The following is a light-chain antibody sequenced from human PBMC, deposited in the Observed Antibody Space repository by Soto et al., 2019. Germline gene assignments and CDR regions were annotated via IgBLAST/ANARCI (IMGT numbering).Light chain of an antibody. Sequence: QSVLTQPPSASGTPGQRITISCSGSNSNIGSTSVHWFQQFPGTAPKPLIHSDKQRPSGVPDRFSASKSGTSASLAISGLQSEDEADYYWAAWDGSLNGHVFGTGTKVTVL. CDR3: AAWDGSLNGHV. J-gene: IGLJ1*01. V-gene: IGLV1-44*01. CDR2: SDK. CDR1: NSNIGSTS.